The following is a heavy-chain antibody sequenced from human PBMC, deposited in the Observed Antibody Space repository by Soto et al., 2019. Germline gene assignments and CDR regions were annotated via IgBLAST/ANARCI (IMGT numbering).Heavy chain of an antibody. CDR1: GDSVSSNSAA. CDR3: AREENTYYYDSSGYYLSTNDAFDI. J-gene: IGHJ3*02. D-gene: IGHD3-22*01. CDR2: TYYRSKWYN. V-gene: IGHV6-1*01. Sequence: PSQTLSLTCAISGDSVSSNSAAWNWIRQSPSRGLEWLGRTYYRSKWYNDYAVSVKSRITINPDTSKNQFSLQLNSVTPEDTAVYYCAREENTYYYDSSGYYLSTNDAFDIWGQGTMVTVSS.